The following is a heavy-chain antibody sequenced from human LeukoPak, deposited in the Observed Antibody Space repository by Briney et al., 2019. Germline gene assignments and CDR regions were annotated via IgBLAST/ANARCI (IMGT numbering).Heavy chain of an antibody. V-gene: IGHV1-46*01. CDR3: ARSPWPRGWFDP. Sequence: APVKVSCKASGYTFTSYYMHWVRQAPGQGLEWMGIINPSGGSTSYAQKFQGRVTMTRDTSTSTVYMELSSLRSEDTAVYYCARSPWPRGWFDPWGQGTLVTVSS. CDR2: INPSGGST. CDR1: GYTFTSYY. D-gene: IGHD5-12*01. J-gene: IGHJ5*02.